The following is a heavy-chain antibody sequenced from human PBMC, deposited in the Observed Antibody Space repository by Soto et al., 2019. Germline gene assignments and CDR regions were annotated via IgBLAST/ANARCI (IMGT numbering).Heavy chain of an antibody. J-gene: IGHJ4*02. CDR1: GGSISSGRFY. V-gene: IGHV4-31*03. Sequence: SETLSLTCTVSGGSISSGRFYWSWIRQHPGKGLEWIGHISDSGSSYYNPSLESRVTISVDTSKNQFSLKLSSVTAADTAVYYCARLYPPLRGSSWLDYWGQGTLVTVSS. CDR3: ARLYPPLRGSSWLDY. D-gene: IGHD6-13*01. CDR2: ISDSGSS.